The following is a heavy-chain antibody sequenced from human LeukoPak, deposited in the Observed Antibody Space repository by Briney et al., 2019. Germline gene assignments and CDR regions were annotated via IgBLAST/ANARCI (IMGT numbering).Heavy chain of an antibody. V-gene: IGHV4-59*12. CDR2: IYYSGST. CDR1: GGSISSYY. D-gene: IGHD6-19*01. Sequence: SETLSLTCTVSGGSISSYYWSWIRQPPGKGLEWIGYIYYSGSTNYNPSLKSRVTISVDTSKNQFSLKLSSVTVADTAVYYCASYSSGWYSYFDYWGQGTLVTVSS. J-gene: IGHJ4*02. CDR3: ASYSSGWYSYFDY.